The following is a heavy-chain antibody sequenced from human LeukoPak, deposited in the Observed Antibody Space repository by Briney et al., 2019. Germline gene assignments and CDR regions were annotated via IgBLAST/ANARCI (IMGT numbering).Heavy chain of an antibody. V-gene: IGHV4-30-4*08. CDR1: GGSISSGGYY. CDR3: ARAVGATGTDNFDY. D-gene: IGHD1-26*01. CDR2: IYYSGST. J-gene: IGHJ4*02. Sequence: SETLSLTCTVSGGSISSGGYYWSWIRQPPGKGLEWIGYIYYSGSTYYNPSLKSRVSISVDTSKNQFSLKLSSVTAADTVVYYCARAVGATGTDNFDYWGQGTLVTVSS.